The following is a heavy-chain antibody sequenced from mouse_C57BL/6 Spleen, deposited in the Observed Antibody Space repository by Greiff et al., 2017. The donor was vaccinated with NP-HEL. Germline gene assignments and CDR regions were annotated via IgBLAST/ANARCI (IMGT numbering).Heavy chain of an antibody. CDR2: IYPGDGDT. CDR1: GYAFSSSW. V-gene: IGHV1-82*01. CDR3: ARSEGGYAMDY. J-gene: IGHJ4*01. Sequence: VQRVESGPELVKPGASVKISCKASGYAFSSSWMNWVKQRPGKGLEWIGRIYPGDGDTNYNGKFKGKATLTADKSSSTAYMQLSSLTSEDSAVYFCARSEGGYAMDYWGQGTSVTVSS.